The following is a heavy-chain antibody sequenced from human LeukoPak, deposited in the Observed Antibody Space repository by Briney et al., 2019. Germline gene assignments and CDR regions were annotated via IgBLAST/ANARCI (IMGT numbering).Heavy chain of an antibody. CDR1: GGSISSYY. J-gene: IGHJ4*02. CDR2: MHTSGST. CDR3: ARDWSSSWLYFDY. Sequence: SETLSLICTVSGGSISSYYWSWIRQPAGKGLEWIGRMHTSGSTNYNPSLKSRVTISVDTSKNQFSLKLSSVTAADTAVYYCARDWSSSWLYFDYWGQGILVTVSS. V-gene: IGHV4-4*07. D-gene: IGHD6-13*01.